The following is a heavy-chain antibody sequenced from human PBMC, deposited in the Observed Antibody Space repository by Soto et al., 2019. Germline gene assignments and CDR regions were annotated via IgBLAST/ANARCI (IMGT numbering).Heavy chain of an antibody. CDR1: GGTFSSYA. J-gene: IGHJ6*02. CDR2: IIPIFGTA. D-gene: IGHD6-6*01. V-gene: IGHV1-69*01. Sequence: QVQLVQSGAEVKKPGSSVKVSCKASGGTFSSYAISWVRQAPGQGLEWMGGIIPIFGTANYAQKFQGRVTITADESTSTGYMELSRLRSEDTAVYYCARQGYSSSSWGYYYYGMDVWGQGTTVTVSS. CDR3: ARQGYSSSSWGYYYYGMDV.